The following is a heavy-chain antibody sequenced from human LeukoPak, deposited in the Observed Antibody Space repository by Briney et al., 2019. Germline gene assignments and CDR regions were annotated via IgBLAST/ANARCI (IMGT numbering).Heavy chain of an antibody. CDR1: GGSISSSSYY. V-gene: IGHV4-39*07. CDR3: ARGDLGYCSSTSCYYYYYMDV. CDR2: IYYSGST. D-gene: IGHD2-2*01. Sequence: SETLSLTCTVSGGSISSSSYYWGWIRQPPGKGLEWIGSIYYSGSTYYNPSLKSRVTISVDTSKNQFSLKLSSVTAADTAVYYCARGDLGYCSSTSCYYYYYMDVWGKGTTVTVSS. J-gene: IGHJ6*03.